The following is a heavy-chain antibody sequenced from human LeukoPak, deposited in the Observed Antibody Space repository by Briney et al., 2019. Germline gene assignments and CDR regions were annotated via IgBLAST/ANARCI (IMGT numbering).Heavy chain of an antibody. J-gene: IGHJ4*02. V-gene: IGHV4-34*01. CDR1: GGSFSGYY. Sequence: KPSETLSLTCAVYGGSFSGYYWSWIRQPPGKGLEWIGEINHSGSTNYNPSLKSRVTISVDTSKNQFSLKLSSVTAADTAVYYCARGRLVRGVPIDYWGQGNLVTVSS. CDR3: ARGRLVRGVPIDY. CDR2: INHSGST. D-gene: IGHD3-10*01.